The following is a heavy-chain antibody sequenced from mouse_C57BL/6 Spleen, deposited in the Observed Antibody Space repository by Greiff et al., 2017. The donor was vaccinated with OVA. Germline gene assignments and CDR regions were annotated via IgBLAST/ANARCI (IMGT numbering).Heavy chain of an antibody. V-gene: IGHV1-74*01. J-gene: IGHJ3*01. CDR1: GYTFTSYW. D-gene: IGHD4-1*01. CDR2: IHPSDSDT. CDR3: AMELTGTAWFAY. Sequence: QVQLKQPGAELVKPGASVKVSCKASGYTFTSYWMHWVKQRPGQGLEWIGRIHPSDSDTNYNQKFKGKATLTVDKSSSTAYMQLSSLTSEDSAVYYCAMELTGTAWFAYWGQGTLVTVSA.